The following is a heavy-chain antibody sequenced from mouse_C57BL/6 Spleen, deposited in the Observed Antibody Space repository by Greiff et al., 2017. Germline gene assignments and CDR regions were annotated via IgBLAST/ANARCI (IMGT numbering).Heavy chain of an antibody. CDR1: GFTFSSYG. CDR2: ISSGGSYT. Sequence: EVKLMESGGDLVKPGGSLKLSCAASGFTFSSYGMSWVRQTPDKRLEWVATISSGGSYTYYPDSVKGRFTISRDNAKNTLYLQMSSLKSENTAMYYCARRDYGSSLGAYWGQGTLVTVSA. D-gene: IGHD1-1*01. CDR3: ARRDYGSSLGAY. V-gene: IGHV5-6*02. J-gene: IGHJ3*01.